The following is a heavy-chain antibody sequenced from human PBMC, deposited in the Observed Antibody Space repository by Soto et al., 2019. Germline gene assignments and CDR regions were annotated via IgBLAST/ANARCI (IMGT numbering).Heavy chain of an antibody. Sequence: SETLSLTCAVYGGSFSGYYWSWIRQPPGKGLEWIGEINHSGSTNYNPSLKSRVTISVDTSKNQFSLKLSSVTAADTAVYYCARSRGSSGWATPINWFDPWGQGTLVTVSS. CDR2: INHSGST. D-gene: IGHD6-19*01. V-gene: IGHV4-34*01. CDR1: GGSFSGYY. J-gene: IGHJ5*02. CDR3: ARSRGSSGWATPINWFDP.